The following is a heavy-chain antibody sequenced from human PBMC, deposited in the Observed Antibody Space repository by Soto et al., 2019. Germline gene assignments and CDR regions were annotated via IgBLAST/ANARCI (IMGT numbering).Heavy chain of an antibody. V-gene: IGHV3-74*01. CDR1: GLTFSNYL. CDR2: INSDGSST. Sequence: GGSLRLSCVGSGLTFSNYLMYWIRQVPGKGLEWVSRINSDGSSTHYADSVKGRFAISRDNANNTLYLQVNSVRAEDTAAYFCAKDRAYCSRGSCLHYYYYYGLDVWGQGTTVTV. CDR3: AKDRAYCSRGSCLHYYYYYGLDV. D-gene: IGHD2-15*01. J-gene: IGHJ6*02.